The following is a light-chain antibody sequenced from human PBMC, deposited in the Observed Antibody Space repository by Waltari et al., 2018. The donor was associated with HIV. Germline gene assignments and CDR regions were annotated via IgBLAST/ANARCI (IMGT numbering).Light chain of an antibody. CDR1: VLAKQY. V-gene: IGLV3-25*03. J-gene: IGLJ2*01. CDR3: QSSDDSRPWI. CDR2: KDT. Sequence: YELTQPPSMSVSPGQTAKITCSGDVLAKQYAYWYQQKPGQAPVLVMSKDTQRPSEIPDRFSGSSSGTTVTLTISGVQAEDEADYHCQSSDDSRPWIFGGGTKMTVL.